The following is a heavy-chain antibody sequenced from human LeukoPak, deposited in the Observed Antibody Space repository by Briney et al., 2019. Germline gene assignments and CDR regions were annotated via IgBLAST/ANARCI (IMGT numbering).Heavy chain of an antibody. D-gene: IGHD6-13*01. Sequence: GRSLRLSCAASGFTFSSYGMHWVRQAPGKGLEWVAVIWYDGSNKYYSDSVKGRFTISRDNSKNTLYLQMNSLRAEDTAVYYCARVAAAGNYGAFDIWGQGTMVTVSS. CDR2: IWYDGSNK. CDR3: ARVAAAGNYGAFDI. V-gene: IGHV3-33*01. CDR1: GFTFSSYG. J-gene: IGHJ3*02.